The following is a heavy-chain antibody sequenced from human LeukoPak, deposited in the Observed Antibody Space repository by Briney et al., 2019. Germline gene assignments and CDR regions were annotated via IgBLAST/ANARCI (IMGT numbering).Heavy chain of an antibody. D-gene: IGHD3-10*02. CDR3: AELGITMIGGV. J-gene: IGHJ6*04. Sequence: PGGSLRLSCAASGFTFSSYEMNWVRQAPGKGLEWVSYIYYADSVKGRFTISRDNAKNSLYLQMNSLRAEDTAVYYCAELGITMIGGVWGKGTTVTISS. CDR2: I. V-gene: IGHV3-48*03. CDR1: GFTFSSYE.